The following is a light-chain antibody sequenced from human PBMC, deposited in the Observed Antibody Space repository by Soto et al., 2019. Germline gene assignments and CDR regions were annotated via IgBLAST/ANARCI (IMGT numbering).Light chain of an antibody. J-gene: IGLJ1*01. CDR3: QSYDSSLSGYV. V-gene: IGLV1-40*01. Sequence: QSVLTQPPSVSGAPGQRVTISCTGSSSNIGAGYDVHWYQQLPGTAPKLLIYGNNNRPSGVPDRFSGSKSGTSASPAITGLQAEDEADYYCQSYDSSLSGYVFGTGTKLTVL. CDR1: SSNIGAGYD. CDR2: GNN.